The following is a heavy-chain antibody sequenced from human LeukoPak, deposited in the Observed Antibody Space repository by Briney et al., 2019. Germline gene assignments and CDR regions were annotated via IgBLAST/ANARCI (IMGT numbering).Heavy chain of an antibody. V-gene: IGHV3-66*04. CDR2: IYSGENT. J-gene: IGHJ3*01. CDR1: GWTVSKKY. D-gene: IGHD3-22*01. CDR3: TRLNYDGSVTNAFDV. Sequence: GWSLRLSCACSGWTVSKKYRSGVGQAGEKGRDWVAVIYSGENTFYADSVKGRFTISRDNYKNTLYLKMSSLRVEDTDVYLCTRLNYDGSVTNAFDVWGQGTMVTVSS.